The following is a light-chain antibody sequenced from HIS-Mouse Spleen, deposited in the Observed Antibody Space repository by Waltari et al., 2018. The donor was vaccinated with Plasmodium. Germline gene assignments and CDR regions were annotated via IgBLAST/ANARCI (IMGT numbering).Light chain of an antibody. J-gene: IGKJ3*01. V-gene: IGKV3-15*01. CDR1: QSVSSN. CDR2: GAS. Sequence: ELVMTQSPATLSVSPGDRPTLSCRASQSVSSNLAWYQQKPGQAPRLLIYGASTRATGIPARFSGSGSGTEFTLTISSLQSEDFAVYYCQQYNNWSFTFGPGTKVDIK. CDR3: QQYNNWSFT.